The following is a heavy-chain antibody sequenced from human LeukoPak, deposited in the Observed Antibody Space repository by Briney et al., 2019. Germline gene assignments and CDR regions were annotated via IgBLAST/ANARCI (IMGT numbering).Heavy chain of an antibody. J-gene: IGHJ4*02. CDR2: IKEDGTQR. CDR3: VRGGWELDY. Sequence: PGGSLRLSCAASGFTFSDYLMSWVRQTPGKGLEWVAHIKEDGTQRYYVDSVKGRFTISRDDAKNSLYLQMNTLTDEDTAVYYCVRGGWELDYWGQGILVTVSS. V-gene: IGHV3-7*01. CDR1: GFTFSDYL. D-gene: IGHD4-23*01.